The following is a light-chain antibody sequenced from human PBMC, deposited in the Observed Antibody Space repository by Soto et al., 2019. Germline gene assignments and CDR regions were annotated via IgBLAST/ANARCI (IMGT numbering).Light chain of an antibody. Sequence: IENTQCSYSRRAAEECRFPMAPLASQDIANYLVWYQQQPGKVHNLMIYAASTLHSGVPSRFSGSGCGTEFTLNICGLQPADVGTYYCKRYDDALLAVGGGTKVDI. CDR1: QDIANY. J-gene: IGKJ4*01. CDR3: KRYDDALLA. CDR2: AAS. V-gene: IGKV1-27*01.